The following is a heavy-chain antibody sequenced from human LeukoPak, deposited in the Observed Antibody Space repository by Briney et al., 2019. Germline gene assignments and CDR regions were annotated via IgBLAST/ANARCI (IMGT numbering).Heavy chain of an antibody. J-gene: IGHJ4*02. CDR2: ISSSSSYI. CDR1: GFTFSSYS. D-gene: IGHD6-19*01. V-gene: IGHV3-21*01. CDR3: ARDNRKYSSGWN. Sequence: GGSLRLSCAASGFTFSSYSMNWVRQAPGKGLEWVSSISSSSSYIYYADSVKGRFTISRDNAKNSLYLQMNSLRAEDTAVYYCARDNRKYSSGWNWDQGTLVTVSS.